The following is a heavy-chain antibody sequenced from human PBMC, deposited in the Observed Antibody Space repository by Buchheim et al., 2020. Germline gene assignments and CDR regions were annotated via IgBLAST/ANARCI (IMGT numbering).Heavy chain of an antibody. CDR2: IWYDGSNK. V-gene: IGHV3-33*01. J-gene: IGHJ6*02. D-gene: IGHD3-3*01. Sequence: QVQLVESGGGVVQPGRSLRLSCAASGFTFSSYGMHWVRQAPGKGLEWVAVIWYDGSNKYYADSVKGRFTISRDNYKNTLYLQMNSLRAEDTAVYYCARVPITIFGVVRDYYGMDVWGQGTT. CDR3: ARVPITIFGVVRDYYGMDV. CDR1: GFTFSSYG.